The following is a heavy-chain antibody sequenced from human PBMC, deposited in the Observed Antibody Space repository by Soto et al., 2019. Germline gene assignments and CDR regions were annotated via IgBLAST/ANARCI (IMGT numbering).Heavy chain of an antibody. V-gene: IGHV3-48*02. Sequence: GGALRLSGAASGFIFSRYGMNWVRKAPRKGLEWVAYIRSSSSTIYYADSVKGRFIISRDNAKNSLYRQMNSLRDEDTPVYYCARDGYCVSTTCYFLPDVWGPGTTVTVSS. CDR1: GFIFSRYG. J-gene: IGHJ6*02. CDR3: ARDGYCVSTTCYFLPDV. D-gene: IGHD2-2*03. CDR2: IRSSSSTI.